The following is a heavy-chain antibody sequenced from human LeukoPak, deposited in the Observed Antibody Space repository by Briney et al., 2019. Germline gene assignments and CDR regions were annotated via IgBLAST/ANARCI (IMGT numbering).Heavy chain of an antibody. J-gene: IGHJ4*02. CDR1: GVSISGYY. Sequence: SETLSLTCTVSGVSISGYYWSWIRQPPGRGLEWIAYIYYSGSTSTKYTPSLKGRVTVSVDTSKNQFSLKLSSVTAADTAVYYCARIRGDSGYDDYWGQGTLVTVSS. CDR3: ARIRGDSGYDDY. D-gene: IGHD5-12*01. CDR2: IYYSGSTST. V-gene: IGHV4-59*08.